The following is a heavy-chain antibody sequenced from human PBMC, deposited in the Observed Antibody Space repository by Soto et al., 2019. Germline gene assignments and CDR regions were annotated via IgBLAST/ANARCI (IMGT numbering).Heavy chain of an antibody. Sequence: QVQLQESGPGLVKPSETLSLTCTVSGGSISSYYCSWIRQPPGKGLEWIGYFYYSGNTNYNPSLKSRVTISADTSKNQLSLKLNSVTAADTAVYYCARKFYFGSGSYSLDAFDIWGQGTVVTVSS. V-gene: IGHV4-59*01. CDR3: ARKFYFGSGSYSLDAFDI. CDR1: GGSISSYY. CDR2: FYYSGNT. D-gene: IGHD3-10*01. J-gene: IGHJ3*02.